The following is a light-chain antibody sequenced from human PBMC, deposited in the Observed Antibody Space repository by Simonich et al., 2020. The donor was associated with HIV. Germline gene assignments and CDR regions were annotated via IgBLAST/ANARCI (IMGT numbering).Light chain of an antibody. CDR2: DAS. Sequence: IQLPQSPSSLSASVGDRVTINCRASKAISSSLAWYQPTAGKAPKLLIYDASSLESGDPARFSGSGSGTDFTLTISSLQPEDFATYYCQQFNSYPYTFGQGTKLEIK. V-gene: IGKV1-13*02. CDR3: QQFNSYPYT. CDR1: KAISSS. J-gene: IGKJ2*01.